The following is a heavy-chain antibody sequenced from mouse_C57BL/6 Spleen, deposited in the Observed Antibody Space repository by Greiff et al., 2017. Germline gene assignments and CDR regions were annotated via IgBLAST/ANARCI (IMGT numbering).Heavy chain of an antibody. Sequence: QVQLQQPGAELVMPGASVKLSCKASGYTFTSYWMHWVKQRPGQGLEWIGEIDPSDSYTNYNQKFKGKSTLTVDKSSSTAYMQLSSLTSEDSAVYDCAITTVKNYFDYWGQGTTLTVSS. CDR2: IDPSDSYT. J-gene: IGHJ2*01. V-gene: IGHV1-69*01. CDR1: GYTFTSYW. D-gene: IGHD1-1*01. CDR3: AITTVKNYFDY.